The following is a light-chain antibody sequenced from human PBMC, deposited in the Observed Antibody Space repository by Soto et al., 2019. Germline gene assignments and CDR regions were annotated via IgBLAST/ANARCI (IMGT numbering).Light chain of an antibody. V-gene: IGLV2-14*01. CDR3: SSYTSSSTSYV. CDR2: DVS. J-gene: IGLJ1*01. Sequence: QSALTQPASVSGSPGQSITISCTGTSSDVGGYNYVSWYQQHPGKAPKLMIYDVSNRPSGVSNRFSGSKSGNTASLTISGLQPEDESDYYYSSYTSSSTSYVFGSGTKLTVL. CDR1: SSDVGGYNY.